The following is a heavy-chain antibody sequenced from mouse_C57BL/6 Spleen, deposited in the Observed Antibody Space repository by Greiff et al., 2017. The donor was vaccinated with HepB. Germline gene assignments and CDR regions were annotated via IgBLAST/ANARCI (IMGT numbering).Heavy chain of an antibody. D-gene: IGHD2-4*01. Sequence: QVQLKQSGAELVRPGSSVKLSCKASGYTFTSYWMHWVKQRPIQGLEWIGNIDPSDSETHYNQKFKDKATLTVDKSSSTAYMQLSSLTSEDSAVYYCARKGNYDYDGYAMDYWGQRTSVTVSS. CDR2: IDPSDSET. CDR3: ARKGNYDYDGYAMDY. J-gene: IGHJ4*01. CDR1: GYTFTSYW. V-gene: IGHV1-52*01.